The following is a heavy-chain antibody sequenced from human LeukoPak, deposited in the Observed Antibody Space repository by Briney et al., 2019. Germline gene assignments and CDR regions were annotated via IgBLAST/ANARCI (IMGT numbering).Heavy chain of an antibody. Sequence: SETLSLTCTVSGGSISSSFWSWIRQPPGKGLEWIGYIYYSGSTNYNPSLKSRVTISVDTSKNQFSLKLSSVTAADTAVYYCARAGQWFGELLSIGYFDYWGQGTLVTVSS. CDR3: ARAGQWFGELLSIGYFDY. J-gene: IGHJ4*02. CDR1: GGSISSSF. CDR2: IYYSGST. V-gene: IGHV4-59*08. D-gene: IGHD3-10*01.